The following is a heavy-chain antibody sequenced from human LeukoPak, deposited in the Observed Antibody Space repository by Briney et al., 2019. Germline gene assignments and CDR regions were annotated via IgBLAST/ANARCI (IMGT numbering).Heavy chain of an antibody. V-gene: IGHV2-5*02. CDR1: GFSLITRGVG. Sequence: GPTLVKPTQTLTLTFTFYGFSLITRGVGVGWIRQPPGKDLGRIALIYWDEDQRYSPSIKSKLTNTKDTSKNQVVLTMTNIDPVDTATYYCAHSTDLYSRSWYWGYWGQGTLVTVSS. CDR2: IYWDEDQ. CDR3: AHSTDLYSRSWYWGY. J-gene: IGHJ4*02. D-gene: IGHD6-13*01.